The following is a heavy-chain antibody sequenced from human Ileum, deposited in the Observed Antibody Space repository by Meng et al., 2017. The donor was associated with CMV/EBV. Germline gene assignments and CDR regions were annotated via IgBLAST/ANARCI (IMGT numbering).Heavy chain of an antibody. CDR3: ARYTAQNHYYYYFGLDF. D-gene: IGHD1-1*01. Sequence: GSLRLSCTVSGASISTSYWSWIRQPPGKELEWIGYIYHSGSTNYNPSLKSRVTISVDMSNNLFSLRLTSVTAADTAKYYCARYTAQNHYYYYFGLDFWGQGTMVTVSS. CDR1: GASISTSY. V-gene: IGHV4-59*01. J-gene: IGHJ6*02. CDR2: IYHSGST.